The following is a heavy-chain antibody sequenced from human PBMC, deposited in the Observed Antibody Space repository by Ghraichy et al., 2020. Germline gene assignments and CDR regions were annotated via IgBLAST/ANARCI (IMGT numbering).Heavy chain of an antibody. CDR1: GFTFSSYA. D-gene: IGHD2-15*01. J-gene: IGHJ6*03. V-gene: IGHV3-23*01. CDR3: CVPLTPTRYMDV. Sequence: GGSLRLSCAASGFTFSSYAMAWVRQAPGKGLEWVSGISGSGGSTYYADSVKGRFTISRDNSRNTLYVQMNSLRAEDTAVYYCCVPLTPTRYMDVWGKGTTVTVSS. CDR2: ISGSGGST.